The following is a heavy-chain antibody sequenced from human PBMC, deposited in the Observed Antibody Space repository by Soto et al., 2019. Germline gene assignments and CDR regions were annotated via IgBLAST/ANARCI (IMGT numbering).Heavy chain of an antibody. CDR2: LHSGGDT. CDR1: GIPVSSNY. Sequence: EVQLVESGGGLVQPGGSLRLSCAASGIPVSSNYMTWVRQAPGKGLEWVSVLHSGGDTYYANSVKGRFTISRHASTNTLFLQMNSLTPEDTAVYYCARDGPYYYASRMDVWGQGTTVTVSS. J-gene: IGHJ6*02. V-gene: IGHV3-53*04. CDR3: ARDGPYYYASRMDV. D-gene: IGHD3-10*01.